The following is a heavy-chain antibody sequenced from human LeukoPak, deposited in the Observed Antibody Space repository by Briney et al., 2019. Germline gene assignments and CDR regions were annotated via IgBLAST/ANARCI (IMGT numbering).Heavy chain of an antibody. D-gene: IGHD3-3*01. J-gene: IGHJ4*02. CDR3: AREGLRYYDFWSGYRAYSYFDY. Sequence: TGGSLRLSCAASGFTFSSYWMSWVRQAPGKGLEWVANIKQDGSEKYYVDSVKGRFTISRDNAKNSLYLQMNSLRAEDTAVYYCAREGLRYYDFWSGYRAYSYFDYWGQGTLVTVSS. CDR1: GFTFSSYW. V-gene: IGHV3-7*01. CDR2: IKQDGSEK.